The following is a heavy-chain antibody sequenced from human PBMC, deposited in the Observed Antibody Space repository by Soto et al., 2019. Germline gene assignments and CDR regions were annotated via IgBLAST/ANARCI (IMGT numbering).Heavy chain of an antibody. CDR3: ARSLNVVYCGGECSSIFDY. CDR1: GGSISSYH. CDR2: IDYTGTT. D-gene: IGHD2-21*01. V-gene: IGHV4-59*01. Sequence: QVQLQESGPGQVKPSETLSLTCTVSGGSISSYHWSWIRQPPGKGLEWIGYIDYTGTTNYYPSLKSRVTISVDTTKSQFSLKLRSVTAADTAVYYCARSLNVVYCGGECSSIFDYWGQGTLVTVSS. J-gene: IGHJ4*02.